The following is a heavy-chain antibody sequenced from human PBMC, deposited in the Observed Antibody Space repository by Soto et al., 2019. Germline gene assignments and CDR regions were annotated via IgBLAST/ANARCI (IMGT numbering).Heavy chain of an antibody. Sequence: PSQTLSLTCAISGFSISTDSAAWNWIRQSPSRGLEWLGRTYYRSGWSREYAVSVRGRITINPDTSKNQFSLQLNSVTPEDTAVYFCARAYSSSWFSYFDFWGQGTLVTVSS. D-gene: IGHD6-13*01. CDR1: GFSISTDSAA. J-gene: IGHJ4*02. V-gene: IGHV6-1*01. CDR3: ARAYSSSWFSYFDF. CDR2: TYYRSGWSR.